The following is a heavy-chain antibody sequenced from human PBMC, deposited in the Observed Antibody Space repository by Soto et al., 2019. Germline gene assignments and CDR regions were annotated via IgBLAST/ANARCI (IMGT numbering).Heavy chain of an antibody. CDR3: AKIPGEYSSSWYVY. Sequence: QVQLVESGGGVVQPGRSLRLSCAASGFTFSSYGMHWVRQAPGKGLEWVAVISYDGSNKYYADSVKGRFTISRDNSKNALYLQMNSLRAEDTAVYYSAKIPGEYSSSWYVYWGQGTLVTVSS. CDR1: GFTFSSYG. D-gene: IGHD6-13*01. CDR2: ISYDGSNK. V-gene: IGHV3-30*18. J-gene: IGHJ4*02.